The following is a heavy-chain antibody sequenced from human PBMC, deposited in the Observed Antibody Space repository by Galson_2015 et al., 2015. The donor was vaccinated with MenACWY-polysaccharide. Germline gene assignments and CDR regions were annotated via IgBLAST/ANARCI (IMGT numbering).Heavy chain of an antibody. CDR2: IKKDGSEK. J-gene: IGHJ3*02. CDR1: GLTFSNWW. Sequence: SLRLSCAASGLTFSNWWMTWVRQAPGKGLEWVASIKKDGSEKYYVDSVKGRFTISRDNAKDSLYLQMNSLRADDTAVYYCARHQPRIDAFDMWGQGTMVTVSS. V-gene: IGHV3-7*01. D-gene: IGHD2-15*01. CDR3: ARHQPRIDAFDM.